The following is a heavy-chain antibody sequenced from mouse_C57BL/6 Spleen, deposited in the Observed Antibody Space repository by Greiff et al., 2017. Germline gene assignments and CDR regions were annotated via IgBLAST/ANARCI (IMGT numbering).Heavy chain of an antibody. V-gene: IGHV1-72*01. CDR1: GYTFTSYW. J-gene: IGHJ4*01. D-gene: IGHD2-4*01. CDR3: ARSFHYDYDEVYAMDY. CDR2: IDPNSGGT. Sequence: QVQLQQPGAELVKPGASVKLSCKASGYTFTSYWMPWVKQRPGRGLEWIGRIDPNSGGTKYNEKFKSKATLTVDKPSSTAYMQLSSLTSEDSAVYYCARSFHYDYDEVYAMDYWGQGTSVTVSS.